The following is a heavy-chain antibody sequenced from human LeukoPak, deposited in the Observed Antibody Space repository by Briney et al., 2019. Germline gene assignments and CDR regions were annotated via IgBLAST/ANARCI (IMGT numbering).Heavy chain of an antibody. V-gene: IGHV1-18*01. CDR1: GYTFTSYG. CDR3: ARARSLRYFDWLLYYYYYGMDV. CDR2: MSAYNGNT. D-gene: IGHD3-9*01. J-gene: IGHJ6*02. Sequence: GASVKVSCKASGYTFTSYGISWVRQATGQALEWMGWMSAYNGNTNYAQKLQGRVTMTTDTSTSTAYMELRSLRSDDTAVYYCARARSLRYFDWLLYYYYYGMDVWGQGTTVTVSS.